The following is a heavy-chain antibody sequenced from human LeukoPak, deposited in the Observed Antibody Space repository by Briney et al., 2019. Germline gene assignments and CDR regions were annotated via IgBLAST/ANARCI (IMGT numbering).Heavy chain of an antibody. CDR2: MKPDGSEK. CDR3: ARPRWGD. Sequence: GGSLRLSCAASGFTFSNSWMSWVRKAPGKGLEWVANMKPDGSEKYYVDSVKGRFTISRDNAKKSLYLQMNNLRAEDTAVYYCARPRWGDWGQGTLVTVSS. D-gene: IGHD3-16*01. J-gene: IGHJ4*02. CDR1: GFTFSNSW. V-gene: IGHV3-7*01.